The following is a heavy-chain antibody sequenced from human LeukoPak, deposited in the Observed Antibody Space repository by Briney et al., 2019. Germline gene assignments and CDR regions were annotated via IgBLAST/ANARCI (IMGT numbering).Heavy chain of an antibody. D-gene: IGHD5-12*01. V-gene: IGHV3-49*03. CDR3: TSSGYVWDYFDY. CDR2: IRSKVYGETT. CDR1: GFTFGDYA. Sequence: GGSLRLSCTASGFTFGDYAMSWFRQAPGKGLEWVSFIRSKVYGETTNYAASVQGRFTISRDNSKNIAYLQLNSLKTEDTAVYYCTSSGYVWDYFDYWGQGTLVTVSS. J-gene: IGHJ4*02.